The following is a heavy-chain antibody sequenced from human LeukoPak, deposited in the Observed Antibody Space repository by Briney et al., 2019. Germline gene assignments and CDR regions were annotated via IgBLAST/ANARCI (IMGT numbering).Heavy chain of an antibody. J-gene: IGHJ4*02. V-gene: IGHV3-7*03. Sequence: PAGSLRLSCTASGFSISSYWMSWVRQAPGEGLEWGANIKKDGSETFYVDPVKGRFTISRDNTKNSLFLQRNSLRADDTAVYFCARDGAARGSGSFGDWGQGTLVSVSS. CDR2: IKKDGSET. D-gene: IGHD3-10*01. CDR3: ARDGAARGSGSFGD. CDR1: GFSISSYW.